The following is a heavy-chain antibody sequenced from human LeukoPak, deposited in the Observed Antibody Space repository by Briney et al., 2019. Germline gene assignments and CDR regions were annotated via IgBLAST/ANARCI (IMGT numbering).Heavy chain of an antibody. V-gene: IGHV1-8*01. CDR3: ARGLLGIAAAGTNYYYYMDV. D-gene: IGHD6-13*01. CDR2: MNPNSGNT. CDR1: GYTFTSYD. J-gene: IGHJ6*03. Sequence: ASVKVSCKASGYTFTSYDINWVRQATGQGLEWMRWMNPNSGNTGYAQKFQGRVTMTRNTSISTAYMELSSLRSEDTAVYYCARGLLGIAAAGTNYYYYMDVWGKGTTVTVSS.